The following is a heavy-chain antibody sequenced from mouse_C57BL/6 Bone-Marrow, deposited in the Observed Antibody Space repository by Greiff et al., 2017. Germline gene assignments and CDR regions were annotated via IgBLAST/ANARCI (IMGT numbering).Heavy chain of an antibody. CDR1: GYTFTSYW. V-gene: IGHV1-55*01. CDR3: ARGRYLDY. J-gene: IGHJ2*01. CDR2: IYPGSGST. Sequence: QVQLQQPGAELVKPGASVKMSCKASGYTFTSYWITWVKQRPGQGLEWIGDIYPGSGSTNYNEKFKSKATLTVDKTAITAYMQLSSLTSADSAVYYCARGRYLDYWGQGTTLTVSS. D-gene: IGHD2-14*01.